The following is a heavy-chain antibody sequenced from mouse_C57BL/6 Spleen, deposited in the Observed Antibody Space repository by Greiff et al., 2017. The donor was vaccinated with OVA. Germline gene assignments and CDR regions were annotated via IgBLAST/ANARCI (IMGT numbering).Heavy chain of an antibody. Sequence: QVQLKESGAELVRPGTSVKVSCKASGYAFTNYLIEWVKQRPGQGLEWIGVINPGSGGTNYNEKFKGKATLTADKSSSTAYMQLSSLTSEDSAVYFGARHGYDDENWYFDVWGTGTTVTVSS. CDR2: INPGSGGT. D-gene: IGHD2-2*01. J-gene: IGHJ1*03. CDR1: GYAFTNYL. CDR3: ARHGYDDENWYFDV. V-gene: IGHV1-54*01.